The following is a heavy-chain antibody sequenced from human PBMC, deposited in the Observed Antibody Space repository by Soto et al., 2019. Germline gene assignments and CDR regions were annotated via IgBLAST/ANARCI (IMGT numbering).Heavy chain of an antibody. Sequence: GGSLRLSCAASGFTFSSYAMSWVRQAPGKGLEWVSAISGSGGSTYYADSVKGRFTISRDNSKNTLYLQMNSLRAEDTAVYYCAKVDYYDSSGYGRYWGQGTLVTVSS. CDR1: GFTFSSYA. V-gene: IGHV3-23*01. CDR3: AKVDYYDSSGYGRY. J-gene: IGHJ4*02. D-gene: IGHD3-22*01. CDR2: ISGSGGST.